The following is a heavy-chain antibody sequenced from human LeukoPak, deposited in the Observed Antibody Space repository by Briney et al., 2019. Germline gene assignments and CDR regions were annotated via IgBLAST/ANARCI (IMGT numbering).Heavy chain of an antibody. CDR1: GGTFSSYA. CDR3: ARGSTVTKYYFDY. V-gene: IGHV1-69*05. D-gene: IGHD4-11*01. CDR2: IIPIFGTA. Sequence: SVRVSCKASGGTFSSYAISWVRQAPGQGLEWMGGIIPIFGTANYAQKFQGRVTITTDESTSTAYMELSSLRSEDTAVYYCARGSTVTKYYFDYWGQGTLATVSS. J-gene: IGHJ4*02.